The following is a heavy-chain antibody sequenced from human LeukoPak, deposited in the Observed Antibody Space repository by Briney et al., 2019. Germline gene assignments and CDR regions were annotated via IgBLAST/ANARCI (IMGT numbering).Heavy chain of an antibody. D-gene: IGHD5-18*01. J-gene: IGHJ4*02. Sequence: GASVKVSCKAPGYTFTSYGISWVRQAPGQGLEWMGWISAYNGNTNYAQKLQGRVTMTTDTSTSTAYMELRSLRSDDTAVYYCARDRAGYSYGTFDYWGQGTLVTVPS. CDR3: ARDRAGYSYGTFDY. CDR1: GYTFTSYG. V-gene: IGHV1-18*01. CDR2: ISAYNGNT.